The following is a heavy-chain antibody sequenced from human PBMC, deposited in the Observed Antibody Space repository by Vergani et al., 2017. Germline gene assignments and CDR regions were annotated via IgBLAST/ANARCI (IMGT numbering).Heavy chain of an antibody. CDR1: GFTFSNAW. Sequence: EVQLVESGGGLVKPGGSLRLSCAASGFTFSNAWMSWVRQAPGKGLEWVGRIKSKTDGGTTDYAAPVEGRFTISRDDSKNTLYLQMNSLKTSDTAVYYCPTDRVRPAYYYYYGMDVWGQGTTVTVSS. D-gene: IGHD2-2*01. CDR2: IKSKTDGGTT. J-gene: IGHJ6*02. V-gene: IGHV3-15*05. CDR3: PTDRVRPAYYYYYGMDV.